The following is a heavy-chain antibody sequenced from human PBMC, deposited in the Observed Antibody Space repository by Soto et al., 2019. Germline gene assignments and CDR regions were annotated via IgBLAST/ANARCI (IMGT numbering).Heavy chain of an antibody. J-gene: IGHJ3*01. CDR1: SGSINENYY. CDR3: ARAHLSPPLQTFDF. V-gene: IGHV4-59*01. Sequence: PSETLSLTCTVSSGSINENYYWNWIRQSPGKGLEWIGYVFHTGTTHYNPSLESRVTLSISTSKNQFSLTLTSVAASDTAIYYCARAHLSPPLQTFDFWGQGRMVTVSS. CDR2: VFHTGTT.